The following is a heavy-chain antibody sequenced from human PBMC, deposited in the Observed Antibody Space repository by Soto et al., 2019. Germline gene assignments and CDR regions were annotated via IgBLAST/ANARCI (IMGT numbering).Heavy chain of an antibody. J-gene: IGHJ5*02. CDR3: ARAGFLEWLGNWFDP. CDR2: INHSGST. V-gene: IGHV4-34*01. Sequence: QVQLQQWGAGLLKPSETLSLTCAVYGGSFSGYYWSWIRQPPGKGLEWIGEINHSGSTNYNPSLKSRVTISVDTSKNQFSLKLSSVTAADTAVYYCARAGFLEWLGNWFDPWGQGTLVTVSS. CDR1: GGSFSGYY. D-gene: IGHD3-3*01.